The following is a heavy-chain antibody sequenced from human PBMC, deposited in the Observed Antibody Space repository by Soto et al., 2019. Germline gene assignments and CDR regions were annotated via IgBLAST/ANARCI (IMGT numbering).Heavy chain of an antibody. Sequence: PSETLFLTCTVSGSSISSGSYYWSWIRQHPGKGLEWIGYIYHSGSTYYNPSLKSRATISLDTSKNQFSLKLSSVTAADTAVYYCARDYMAVVDWGQGTLVTVSS. V-gene: IGHV4-31*03. J-gene: IGHJ4*02. D-gene: IGHD2-15*01. CDR3: ARDYMAVVD. CDR2: IYHSGST. CDR1: GSSISSGSYY.